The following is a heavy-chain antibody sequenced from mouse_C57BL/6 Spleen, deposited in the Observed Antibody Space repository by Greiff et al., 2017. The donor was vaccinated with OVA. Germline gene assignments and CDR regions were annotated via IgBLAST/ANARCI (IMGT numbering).Heavy chain of an antibody. CDR2: IDPETGGT. Sequence: QVQLQQSGAELVRPGASVTLSCKASGYTFTDYEMHWVKQTPVHGLEWIGAIDPETGGTAYNQKFKGKAILTADKSSSTAYMELRSLTSEDSAVYYCTRRGITTRYYYAMDYWGQGTSVTVSS. D-gene: IGHD1-1*01. CDR3: TRRGITTRYYYAMDY. J-gene: IGHJ4*01. CDR1: GYTFTDYE. V-gene: IGHV1-15*01.